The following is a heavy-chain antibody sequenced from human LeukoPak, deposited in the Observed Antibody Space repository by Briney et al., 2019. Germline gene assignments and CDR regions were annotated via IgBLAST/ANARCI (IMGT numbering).Heavy chain of an antibody. CDR2: INPNSGGT. J-gene: IGHJ4*02. V-gene: IGHV1-2*02. D-gene: IGHD3-9*01. CDR3: ARGRGNYDILTGYYTRFDY. Sequence: GASVKVSCKASGYTFTGYYMQWVRQAPGQGLDWMGWINPNSGGTNYAQKFQGRVTMTRDTSISTAYMELSRLRSDDTAVYYCARGRGNYDILTGYYTRFDYWGQGTLVTVSS. CDR1: GYTFTGYY.